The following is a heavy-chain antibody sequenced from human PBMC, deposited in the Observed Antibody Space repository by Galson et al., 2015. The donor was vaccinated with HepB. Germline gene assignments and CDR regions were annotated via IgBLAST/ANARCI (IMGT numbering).Heavy chain of an antibody. D-gene: IGHD3-3*01. CDR1: GFTFSSYW. Sequence: SLRLSCAASGFTFSSYWMSWVRQAPGKGLEWVANIKQDGSEKYYMDSVKGRFTISRDNAKNSLYLQMNSLRAEDTAVYYCARAGFIRLYYDFWSGYYTGSWYFDYWGQGTLVTVSS. V-gene: IGHV3-7*01. CDR3: ARAGFIRLYYDFWSGYYTGSWYFDY. CDR2: IKQDGSEK. J-gene: IGHJ4*02.